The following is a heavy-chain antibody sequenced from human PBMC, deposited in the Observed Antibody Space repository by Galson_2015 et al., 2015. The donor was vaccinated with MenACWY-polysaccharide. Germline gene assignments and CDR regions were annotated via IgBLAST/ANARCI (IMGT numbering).Heavy chain of an antibody. V-gene: IGHV3-23*01. D-gene: IGHD1-26*01. CDR3: VKGGWADN. CDR2: ISSGSDTA. CDR1: GFNFSMYV. J-gene: IGHJ4*02. Sequence: LRLSCAASGFNFSMYVMTWVRQAPGKGLEWVSAISSGSDTAYYTESVKGRFTISRDNSKDTVHLQMDSLRAEDTAVYYCVKGGWADNWGQGTLVTVSS.